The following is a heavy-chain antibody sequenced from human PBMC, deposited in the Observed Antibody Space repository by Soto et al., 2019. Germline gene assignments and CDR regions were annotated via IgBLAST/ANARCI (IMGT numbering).Heavy chain of an antibody. J-gene: IGHJ6*02. CDR2: IIPIFGTA. CDR3: ARDYGSYHYYYYGMDV. Sequence: GASVKVSCKASGGTFSSYSISWVLQAPGQGLEWMGGIIPIFGTANYAQKFQGRVTITADESTSTAYMELSSLRSEDTAVYYCARDYGSYHYYYYGMDVWGQGTTVTVSS. D-gene: IGHD1-26*01. CDR1: GGTFSSYS. V-gene: IGHV1-69*13.